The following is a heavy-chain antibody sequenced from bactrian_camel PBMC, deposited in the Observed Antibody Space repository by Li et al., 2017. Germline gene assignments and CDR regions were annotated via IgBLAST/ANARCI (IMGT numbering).Heavy chain of an antibody. CDR3: ADRTDVSPIGYSRYK. J-gene: IGHJ4*01. D-gene: IGHD2*01. CDR2: ITTDGHSP. CDR1: GYGYSSYC. Sequence: HVQLVESGGGSVQAGGYLRLSCAASGYGYSSYCMGWFRQAPGKEREGIAAITTDGHSPYYADSVKGRFTSSQDSAKNTIYLQMNSLKPEDTGMYYCADRTDVSPIGYSRYKWGQGTQVTV. V-gene: IGHV3S1*01.